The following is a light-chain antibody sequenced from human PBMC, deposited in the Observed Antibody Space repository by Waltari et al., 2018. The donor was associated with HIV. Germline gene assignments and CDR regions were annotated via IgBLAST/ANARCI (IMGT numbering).Light chain of an antibody. Sequence: EVVMTQSPATLLESPGKTANLSCRASRSGGSSLAWYQQKPGRGPRLRIYVASSRASDVPPTFSGSGAGTDFSLSISSLRSDDVGIYYCQQYSTWPLTFGRGTTVEIK. CDR2: VAS. J-gene: IGKJ1*01. CDR1: RSGGSS. CDR3: QQYSTWPLT. V-gene: IGKV3-15*01.